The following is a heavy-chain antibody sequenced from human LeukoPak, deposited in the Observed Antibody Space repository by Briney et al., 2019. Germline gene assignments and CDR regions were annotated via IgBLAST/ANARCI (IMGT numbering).Heavy chain of an antibody. D-gene: IGHD4-11*01. Sequence: PGGSLRLSCVVSGFTVSTNFMSWVRQAPGERLEWVSVIYSGGSTYYADSVEGRFTISRDNSKNTLYLQMNSLRAEDTAVYYCARARVDTTTFDYFDYWGQGTLVTVSS. V-gene: IGHV3-53*01. CDR1: GFTVSTNF. J-gene: IGHJ4*02. CDR3: ARARVDTTTFDYFDY. CDR2: IYSGGST.